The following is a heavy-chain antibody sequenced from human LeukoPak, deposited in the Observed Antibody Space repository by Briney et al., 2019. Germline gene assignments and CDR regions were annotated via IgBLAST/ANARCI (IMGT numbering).Heavy chain of an antibody. D-gene: IGHD6-19*01. CDR2: IWHDGSNI. Sequence: PGGSLRLSCAASGFTFRSYGMHCVRHAPGKGLEWVAVIWHDGSNINYGDSVKGRFTISRDNSKNMLFLQMNGLRAEDTALYYCVRDNPSGYNSGWPLGHWGQGTLVTVSS. CDR3: VRDNPSGYNSGWPLGH. J-gene: IGHJ4*02. CDR1: GFTFRSYG. V-gene: IGHV3-33*01.